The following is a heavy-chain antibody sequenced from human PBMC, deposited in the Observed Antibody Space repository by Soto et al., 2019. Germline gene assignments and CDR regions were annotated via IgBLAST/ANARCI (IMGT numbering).Heavy chain of an antibody. J-gene: IGHJ5*02. CDR1: GGTFSSYA. D-gene: IGHD2-15*01. CDR3: ARFNAVVVLAATGWFDP. Sequence: QVQLVQSGAEVKKPGSSVKVSCKASGGTFSSYAISWVRQAPGQGLEWMGGIIPIFGPANYPQKFQGRVTITADESTSTAYRERSSLRSEDTAVYYCARFNAVVVLAATGWFDPWGQGTLVTVSS. V-gene: IGHV1-69*12. CDR2: IIPIFGPA.